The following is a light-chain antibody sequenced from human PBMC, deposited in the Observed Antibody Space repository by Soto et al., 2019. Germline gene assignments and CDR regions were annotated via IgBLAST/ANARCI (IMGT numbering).Light chain of an antibody. CDR2: DAS. CDR1: HDLSNY. CDR3: QQYHNLILT. J-gene: IGKJ4*01. Sequence: DIPMPQSPSSLSASLGDSVTITCPASHDLSNYLNWYPHKPGKAPKLLIYDASNLAAGVPSRFSVSGSGTDFVPTISSLQPEDIATHYCQQYHNLILTFGGGTKVEL. V-gene: IGKV1-33*01.